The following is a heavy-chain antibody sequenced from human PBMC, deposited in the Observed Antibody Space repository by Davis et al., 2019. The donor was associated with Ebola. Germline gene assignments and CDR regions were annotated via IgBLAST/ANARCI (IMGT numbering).Heavy chain of an antibody. J-gene: IGHJ6*02. CDR3: ARAVIHYYGMDV. V-gene: IGHV3-73*01. CDR1: GFTFSGSA. D-gene: IGHD3-22*01. Sequence: PGGSLRLSCAASGFTFSGSAMHWVRQASGKGLEWVGRIRSKANSYATAYAASVKGRFTISRDNAKNSLYLQMNSLRAEDTAVYYCARAVIHYYGMDVWGQGTTVTVSS. CDR2: IRSKANSYAT.